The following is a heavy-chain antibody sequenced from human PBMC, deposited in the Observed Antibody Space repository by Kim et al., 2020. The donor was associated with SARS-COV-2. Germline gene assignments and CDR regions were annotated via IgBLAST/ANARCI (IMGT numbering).Heavy chain of an antibody. J-gene: IGHJ6*02. D-gene: IGHD6-13*01. CDR2: ISSSSSYI. CDR1: GFTFSSYS. V-gene: IGHV3-21*01. Sequence: GGSLRLSCAASGFTFSSYSMNWVRQAPGKGLEWVSSISSSSSYIYYADSVKGRFTISRDNAKNSLYLQMNSLRAEDTAVYYCARGFGDIAAAGTLDVWGQGTTVTVSS. CDR3: ARGFGDIAAAGTLDV.